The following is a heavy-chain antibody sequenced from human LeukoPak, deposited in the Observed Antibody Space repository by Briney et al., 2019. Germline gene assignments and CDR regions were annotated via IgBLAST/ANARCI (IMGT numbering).Heavy chain of an antibody. D-gene: IGHD5-18*01. V-gene: IGHV4-34*01. Sequence: PSETLSLTCAVYGGSFSGYYWSWIRQPPGKGLEWIGEINHSGSTNYNPSLKSRITISVDTSKNQFSLKLSSVTAADTAVYYCARRGYSLDYWGQGALVTVSS. CDR2: INHSGST. J-gene: IGHJ4*02. CDR1: GGSFSGYY. CDR3: ARRGYSLDY.